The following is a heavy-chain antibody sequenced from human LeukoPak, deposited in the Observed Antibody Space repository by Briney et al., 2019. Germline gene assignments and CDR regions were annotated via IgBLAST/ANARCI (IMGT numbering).Heavy chain of an antibody. CDR3: ARGGSSSTNWYSLLRRAPFDP. V-gene: IGHV1-8*01. J-gene: IGHJ5*02. D-gene: IGHD6-13*01. Sequence: ASVKVSCKASGYTLTTYDINWVRQATGQGLEWMGWMNPSSGDTTYVLKFQGRVTLTRNTSTSTAYMELRGLRSEDTAVYYCARGGSSSTNWYSLLRRAPFDPWGQGTLVTVSS. CDR1: GYTLTTYD. CDR2: MNPSSGDT.